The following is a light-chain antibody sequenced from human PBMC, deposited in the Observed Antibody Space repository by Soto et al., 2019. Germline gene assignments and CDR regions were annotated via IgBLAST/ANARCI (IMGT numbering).Light chain of an antibody. CDR1: QSVSTSY. J-gene: IGKJ1*01. CDR3: PQRSNLLPP. Sequence: VLTQTPDTLSLSPGERATLSCMASQSVSTSYVAWYQQKFGQAPRLLIYDAFSRATGIPARFSGSGSGTDFTLTISSLEPEDFAVYYCPQRSNLLPPFCQGTKVDIK. V-gene: IGKV3D-20*02. CDR2: DAF.